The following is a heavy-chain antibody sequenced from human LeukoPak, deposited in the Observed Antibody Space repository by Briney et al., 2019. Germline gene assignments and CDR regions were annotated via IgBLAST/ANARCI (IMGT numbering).Heavy chain of an antibody. Sequence: GESLQISCQGSGYRFTSYWISWVRQLPGKGLEWMGRIDPSDSYTNYSPSFQGHVTISADKSISTAYLQWSSLKASDTAMYYCASGVTVIDYWGQGTLVTVSS. CDR1: GYRFTSYW. CDR3: ASGVTVIDY. V-gene: IGHV5-10-1*01. CDR2: IDPSDSYT. J-gene: IGHJ4*02. D-gene: IGHD3-3*01.